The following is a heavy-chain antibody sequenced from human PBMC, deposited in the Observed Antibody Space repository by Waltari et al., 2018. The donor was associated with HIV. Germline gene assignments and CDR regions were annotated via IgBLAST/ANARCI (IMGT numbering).Heavy chain of an antibody. CDR1: GFTFSNAW. CDR3: TTVNVLLWFGEFPRYYYGMDV. Sequence: EVQLVESGGGLVKPGGYLRLSCAASGFTFSNAWMSWVRQAPGPGLEWVGRIKSKTDGGTTDYAAPVKGRFTISRDDSKNTLYLQMNSLKTEDTAVYYCTTVNVLLWFGEFPRYYYGMDVWGQGTTVTVSS. J-gene: IGHJ6*02. D-gene: IGHD3-10*01. CDR2: IKSKTDGGTT. V-gene: IGHV3-15*01.